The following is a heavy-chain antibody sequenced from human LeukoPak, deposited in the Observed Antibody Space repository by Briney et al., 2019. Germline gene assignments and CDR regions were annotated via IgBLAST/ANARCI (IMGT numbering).Heavy chain of an antibody. D-gene: IGHD1-26*01. CDR1: GFTFSYYA. J-gene: IGHJ4*02. CDR3: VKALGSGSYHPIDH. Sequence: PGGSLRLSCSASGFTFSYYAMHWVRQAPGKGLEYVSAVTSNGGSTYYADSVMGRIIISRDNSKNTLYLQMSSLRADDTAVYYCVKALGSGSYHPIDHWGQGTLVTVSS. V-gene: IGHV3-64D*09. CDR2: VTSNGGST.